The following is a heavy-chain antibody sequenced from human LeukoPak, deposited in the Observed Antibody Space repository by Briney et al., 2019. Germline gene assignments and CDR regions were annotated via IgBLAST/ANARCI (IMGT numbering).Heavy chain of an antibody. J-gene: IGHJ6*02. CDR2: IYPGDSDT. D-gene: IGHD6-6*01. V-gene: IGHV5-51*01. CDR3: ARQDARGYYYYGMDV. Sequence: GESLKISCKGSGYSFTNYWIGWVRQMPGKGLEWMGIIYPGDSDTRYNPSFQGQVTISADRSISTAYLQRSSLKASDTAMYYCARQDARGYYYYGMDVWGQGTTVTVSS. CDR1: GYSFTNYW.